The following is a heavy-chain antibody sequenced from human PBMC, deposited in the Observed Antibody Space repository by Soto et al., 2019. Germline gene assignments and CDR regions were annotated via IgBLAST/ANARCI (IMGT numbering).Heavy chain of an antibody. CDR1: GGTFSTSA. J-gene: IGHJ6*02. Sequence: QVQLVQSGAEVKKPGSSVKVSCKSSGGTFSTSAISWVRQAPGQGLEWVGGTMPVFPTPAYAQKFQGRVTRTADESTPTRGRGLTDPGPDDTAVYYGARAKDRQRLGGNDYYMVDVWGQGTAITVSS. CDR3: ARAKDRQRLGGNDYYMVDV. D-gene: IGHD1-1*01. V-gene: IGHV1-69*12. CDR2: TMPVFPTP.